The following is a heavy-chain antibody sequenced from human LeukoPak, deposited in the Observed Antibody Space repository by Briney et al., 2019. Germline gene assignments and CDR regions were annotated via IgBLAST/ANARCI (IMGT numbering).Heavy chain of an antibody. CDR1: GFTFSSYW. J-gene: IGHJ4*02. D-gene: IGHD6-19*01. CDR3: AKSWRNSSGWYGLFDY. CDR2: ISGSGGST. Sequence: GGSLRLSCAASGFTFSSYWMHWVRQAPGKGLEWVSAISGSGGSTYYADSVKGRFTISRDNSKNTLYLQMNSLRAEDTAVYYCAKSWRNSSGWYGLFDYWGQGTLVTVSS. V-gene: IGHV3-23*01.